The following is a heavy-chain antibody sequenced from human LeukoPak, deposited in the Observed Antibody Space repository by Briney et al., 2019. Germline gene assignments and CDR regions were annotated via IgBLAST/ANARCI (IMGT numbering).Heavy chain of an antibody. CDR1: GSIYSSYA. Sequence: PGDSLRLSRAASGSIYSSYAMSGVRQAAGKGLEWVSGISGSGDNTYYADSVKGLFTISRDNSKNTLYVQVNSLGTEDTAAYYCAKGSYYDSSGSFYFDYWGQGTLVTVSS. CDR3: AKGSYYDSSGSFYFDY. J-gene: IGHJ4*02. CDR2: ISGSGDNT. D-gene: IGHD3-22*01. V-gene: IGHV3-23*01.